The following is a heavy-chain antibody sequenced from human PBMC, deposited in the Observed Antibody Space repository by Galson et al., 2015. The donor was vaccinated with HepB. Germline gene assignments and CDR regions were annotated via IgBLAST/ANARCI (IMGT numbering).Heavy chain of an antibody. D-gene: IGHD2-21*02. Sequence: SVKVSCKASGYKFSSYGLNWVRQAPGQGLEWMGWISTYNGDTNCPKKFQGRVSMTTDTSTNTAYMELRSLTTGDTAMYYCARDGVMGWSLSKRYFDYWGQGTLVTVSS. J-gene: IGHJ4*02. CDR3: ARDGVMGWSLSKRYFDY. CDR2: ISTYNGDT. CDR1: GYKFSSYG. V-gene: IGHV1-18*04.